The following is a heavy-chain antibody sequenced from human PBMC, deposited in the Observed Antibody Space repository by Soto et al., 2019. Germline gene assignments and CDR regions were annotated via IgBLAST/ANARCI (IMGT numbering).Heavy chain of an antibody. J-gene: IGHJ5*02. Sequence: GGSLRLSCAVSGFRFSNYEMNWVRQAPGRGLEWVSYISGSSSMIYYTDSVEGRFIISRDNAKNSLFLQMNSLRAEDTAVYYCANDFWSEFSWGQGILVTVSS. D-gene: IGHD3-3*01. CDR2: ISGSSSMI. CDR3: ANDFWSEFS. V-gene: IGHV3-48*03. CDR1: GFRFSNYE.